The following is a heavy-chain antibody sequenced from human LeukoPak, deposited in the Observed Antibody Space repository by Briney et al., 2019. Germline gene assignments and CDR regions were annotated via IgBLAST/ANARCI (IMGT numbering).Heavy chain of an antibody. CDR3: ARRKQQLVYIRNNWFDP. Sequence: TPSETLSLTCAVYGGSFSGYYWSWIRQPPGKGLEWIGEINHSGSTNYNPSLKSRVTISVDTSKNQFSLKLSSVTAADTAVYYCARRKQQLVYIRNNWFDPWGQGTLVTVSS. J-gene: IGHJ5*02. D-gene: IGHD6-13*01. CDR1: GGSFSGYY. V-gene: IGHV4-34*01. CDR2: INHSGST.